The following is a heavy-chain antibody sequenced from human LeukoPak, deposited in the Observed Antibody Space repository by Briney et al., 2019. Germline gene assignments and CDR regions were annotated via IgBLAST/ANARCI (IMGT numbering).Heavy chain of an antibody. CDR2: INSDGSST. V-gene: IGHV3-74*01. J-gene: IGHJ5*02. D-gene: IGHD3-10*01. Sequence: PGGSLRLSCAASGFTFSSYWMHWVRQAPGKGLVWVSRINSDGSSTSYAASVKGRFIISRDNAKNTLYLQMSSLRAEDTAVYYCTRDLDGSGSYHWFDPWGQGNLVTVSS. CDR1: GFTFSSYW. CDR3: TRDLDGSGSYHWFDP.